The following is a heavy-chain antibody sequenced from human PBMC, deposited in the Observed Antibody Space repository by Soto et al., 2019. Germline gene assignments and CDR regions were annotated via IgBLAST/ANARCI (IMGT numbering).Heavy chain of an antibody. CDR1: GFSFDEYA. V-gene: IGHV3-9*01. Sequence: EVQLVESGGGLVQPGRSLRLSCAASGFSFDEYAMHWVRQAPGKGLEWVSGVSWNSGTMGYGDSVRGRFAISRDNAKNSLYLQMNRLTTEDTALYYCEKGFCSSTRCLTYSYMDVWGKGTTVTVSS. CDR2: VSWNSGTM. J-gene: IGHJ6*03. CDR3: EKGFCSSTRCLTYSYMDV. D-gene: IGHD2-2*01.